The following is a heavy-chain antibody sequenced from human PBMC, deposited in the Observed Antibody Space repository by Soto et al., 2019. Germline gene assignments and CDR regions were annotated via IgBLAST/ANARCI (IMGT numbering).Heavy chain of an antibody. Sequence: VQLVESGGGVVQPGRSLRLSCAASGFTFSSYGMHWVRQAPGKGLEWVAVIWYDGSNKYYADSVKGRFTISRDNSKNTLYLQMNSLRAEDTAVYYCARDPHYDYYYYGMDFWGQGTTVTVSS. J-gene: IGHJ6*02. V-gene: IGHV3-33*01. D-gene: IGHD4-17*01. CDR1: GFTFSSYG. CDR2: IWYDGSNK. CDR3: ARDPHYDYYYYGMDF.